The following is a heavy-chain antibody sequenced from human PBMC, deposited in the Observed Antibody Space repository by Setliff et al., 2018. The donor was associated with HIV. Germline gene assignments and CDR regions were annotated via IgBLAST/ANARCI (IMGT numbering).Heavy chain of an antibody. Sequence: TFSNCGMHWVRQAPGKGLEWVASIRSDGSNKYYADSVTGRFTISRDDSKNTLYLQMNSLRAEDTAVYYCAKDKGQKYADYWGQGTMGHRLL. CDR3: AKDKGQKYADY. V-gene: IGHV3-30*02. D-gene: IGHD3-10*01. J-gene: IGHJ4*02. CDR2: IRSDGSNK. CDR1: TFSNCG.